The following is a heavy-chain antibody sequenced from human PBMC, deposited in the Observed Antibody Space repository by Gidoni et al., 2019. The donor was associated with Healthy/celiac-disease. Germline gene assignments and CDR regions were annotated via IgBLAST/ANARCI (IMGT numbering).Heavy chain of an antibody. CDR3: ARVGADEDYFDY. Sequence: QVQLQESGPGLVKPSQTLSLTCTVSGGSISSGDYYWSWIRQPPGKGLECFGYIYYSGSTYYNPSLKSRVTISVDTTKNQFSLKLSSVTAADTAVYYCARVGADEDYFDYWGQGTLVTVSS. D-gene: IGHD3-16*01. V-gene: IGHV4-30-4*01. J-gene: IGHJ4*02. CDR1: GGSISSGDYY. CDR2: IYYSGST.